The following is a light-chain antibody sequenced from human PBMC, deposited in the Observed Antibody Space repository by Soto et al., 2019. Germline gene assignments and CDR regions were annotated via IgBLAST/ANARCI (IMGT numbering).Light chain of an antibody. CDR2: LGS. CDR3: MQALQTPYT. Sequence: EIVMTQSPPSLTVTPGEPASISCSSSQRLLDSNGNTFLDWYVQKPGQSPQLLIYLGSDGASGVQERASGRAACTDFTLKISRVEDEDVGVYYCMQALQTPYTFGQGTKLEIK. CDR1: QRLLDSNGNTF. J-gene: IGKJ2*01. V-gene: IGKV2-28*01.